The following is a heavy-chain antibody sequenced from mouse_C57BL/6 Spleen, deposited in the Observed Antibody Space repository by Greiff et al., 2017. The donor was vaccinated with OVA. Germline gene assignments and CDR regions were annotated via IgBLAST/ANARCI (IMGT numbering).Heavy chain of an antibody. D-gene: IGHD1-1*01. Sequence: EVKLMESGAELVKPGASVKLSCTASGFNIKDYYMHWVKQRTEQGLEWIGRIDPEDGETKYAPKFQGKATITADTSSNTAYLQLSSLTSEDTAVYYCAATVVATYYAMDYWGQGTSVTVSS. J-gene: IGHJ4*01. CDR1: GFNIKDYY. V-gene: IGHV14-2*01. CDR3: AATVVATYYAMDY. CDR2: IDPEDGET.